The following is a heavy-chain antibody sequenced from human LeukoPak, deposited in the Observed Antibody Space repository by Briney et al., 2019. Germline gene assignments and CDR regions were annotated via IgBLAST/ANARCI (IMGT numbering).Heavy chain of an antibody. Sequence: PSETLSLTCAVYGGSFSGYYWSWIRQPPGKGLEWIGYIYYSGSTNYNPSLKSRVTISVDTSKNQFSLKLSSVTAADTAVYYCARVYGSGSYYAYWGQGTLVTVSS. J-gene: IGHJ4*02. CDR2: IYYSGST. CDR3: ARVYGSGSYYAY. V-gene: IGHV4-59*01. CDR1: GGSFSGYY. D-gene: IGHD3-10*01.